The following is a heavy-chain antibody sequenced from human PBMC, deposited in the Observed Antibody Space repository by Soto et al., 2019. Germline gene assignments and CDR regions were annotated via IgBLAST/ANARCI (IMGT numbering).Heavy chain of an antibody. J-gene: IGHJ4*02. V-gene: IGHV3-7*05. CDR3: AGAGSSWKIWFDY. Sequence: EVQLVESGGGLVQPGGSLRLSCAASGFTFSSYWMSWVRQAPGKGLEWVANIKQDGSEKYYVDSVKGRFTISRDNAKNSLYLQMNSLRAEDTAVYYCAGAGSSWKIWFDYWGQGTLVTVSS. CDR2: IKQDGSEK. D-gene: IGHD6-13*01. CDR1: GFTFSSYW.